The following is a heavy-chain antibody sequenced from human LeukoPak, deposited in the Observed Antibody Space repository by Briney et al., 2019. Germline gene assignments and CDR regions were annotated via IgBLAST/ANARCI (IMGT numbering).Heavy chain of an antibody. CDR2: VSGSGSST. D-gene: IGHD6-13*01. CDR3: AKDGIATAANFLNMVSDY. V-gene: IGHV3-23*01. J-gene: IGHJ4*02. CDR1: GVTFSGYD. Sequence: LRLSCAASGVTFSGYDMSWVRQAPGKGLEGVSAVSGSGSSTYYADSVKGRFTISRDNSKHTLYLQMNSLRAEDTAVYYCAKDGIATAANFLNMVSDYWGQGTLVTVSS.